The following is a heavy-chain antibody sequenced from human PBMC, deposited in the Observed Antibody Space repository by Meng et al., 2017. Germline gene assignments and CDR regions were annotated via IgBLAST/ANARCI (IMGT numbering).Heavy chain of an antibody. V-gene: IGHV3-72*01. CDR2: TRNKANSDTT. CDR1: GFTFGDDY. D-gene: IGHD1-26*01. Sequence: GLLRLSCAASGFTFGDDYMDWLRQAPGKGLEWVGRTRNKANSDTTEYAASVKGRFTISRDDSRNSLYLQMNSLRTEDTAVYYCARVWNTGSFYGIYNWGQGTLVTVSS. CDR3: ARVWNTGSFYGIYN. J-gene: IGHJ4*02.